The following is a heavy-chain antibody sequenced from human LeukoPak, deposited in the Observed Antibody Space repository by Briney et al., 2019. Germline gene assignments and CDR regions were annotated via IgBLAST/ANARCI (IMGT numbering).Heavy chain of an antibody. CDR1: GFTFSSYA. CDR3: AKDRLLSYSSSWYEGPNWFDP. D-gene: IGHD6-13*01. Sequence: GSLRLSCAASGFTFSSYAMSWVRQAPGKGLEWVSAISGSGGSTYYADSVKGRFTISRDNSKNTLYLQMNSLRAEDTAVYYCAKDRLLSYSSSWYEGPNWFDPWGQGTLVAVSS. J-gene: IGHJ5*02. V-gene: IGHV3-23*01. CDR2: ISGSGGST.